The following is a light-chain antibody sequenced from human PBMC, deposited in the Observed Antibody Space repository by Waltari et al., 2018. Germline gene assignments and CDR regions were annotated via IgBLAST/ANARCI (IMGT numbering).Light chain of an antibody. V-gene: IGLV1-47*01. CDR2: RNN. CDR3: AAWDDSLSGLYV. Sequence: QSVLTQPPSASGTPGQRVTISCSGRRSTTEMHYVSCFQRLPGTAPRLLIYRNNQRPSGVPDRFSGSKSGTSASLAISGLRSDDEADYYCAAWDDSLSGLYVFGTGTKVTVL. CDR1: RSTTEMHY. J-gene: IGLJ1*01.